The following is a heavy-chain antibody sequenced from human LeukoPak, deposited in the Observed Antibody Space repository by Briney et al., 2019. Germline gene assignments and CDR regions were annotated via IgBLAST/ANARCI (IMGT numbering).Heavy chain of an antibody. Sequence: GGSLRLSCAASGFTFSSYSMNWVRQAPGKGLEWVSSISSSSSYIYYADSVKGRFTISRDNAKNSLCLQMNSLRAEDTAVYYCARAPQGSYPTDYWGQGTLVTVSS. J-gene: IGHJ4*02. CDR2: ISSSSSYI. V-gene: IGHV3-21*01. CDR1: GFTFSSYS. CDR3: ARAPQGSYPTDY. D-gene: IGHD1-26*01.